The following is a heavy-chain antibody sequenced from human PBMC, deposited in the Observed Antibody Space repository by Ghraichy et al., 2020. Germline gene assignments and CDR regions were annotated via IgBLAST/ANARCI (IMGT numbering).Heavy chain of an antibody. V-gene: IGHV4-39*01. CDR1: GVSISSNSYY. Sequence: SETLSLTCSVSGVSISSNSYYWGWIRQGPGKGLECIGTIYYTGSTYYHPSLTSRLTISADPSKNQFSLRLSSVTAADTAIYYCARLFQTGIYRGQGTPVTVSS. CDR2: IYYTGST. D-gene: IGHD3-3*01. J-gene: IGHJ4*02. CDR3: ARLFQTGIY.